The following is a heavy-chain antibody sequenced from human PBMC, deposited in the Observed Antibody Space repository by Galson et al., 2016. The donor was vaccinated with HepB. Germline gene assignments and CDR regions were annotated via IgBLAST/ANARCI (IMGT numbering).Heavy chain of an antibody. Sequence: SLRLSCAASGFTFNQHAMSWVRQAPGKGLEWVAAISGGGGSPFYADSVKGRFTISRDNTINTVWLEMNSLRAEDTAIYYCTKDRGYSGYDMSRFDPWGQGTLVTVSS. CDR3: TKDRGYSGYDMSRFDP. CDR2: ISGGGGSP. J-gene: IGHJ5*02. CDR1: GFTFNQHA. V-gene: IGHV3-23*01. D-gene: IGHD5-12*01.